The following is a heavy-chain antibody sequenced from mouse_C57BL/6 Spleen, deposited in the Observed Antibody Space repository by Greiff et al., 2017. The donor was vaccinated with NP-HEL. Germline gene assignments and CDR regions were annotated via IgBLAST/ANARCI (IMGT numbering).Heavy chain of an antibody. CDR2: IRYDGSN. Sequence: EVKLVESGPGLVKPSQSLSLTCSVTGYSITSGYYWNWIRPFPGKKLEWMGYIRYDGSNNYNPSLKNRISITRDTSKNQLFLKLYSVTTDDTATYYCARETRYYGSPPYFGDWGQGTTLTVSS. V-gene: IGHV3-6*01. J-gene: IGHJ2*01. D-gene: IGHD1-1*01. CDR3: ARETRYYGSPPYFGD. CDR1: GYSITSGYY.